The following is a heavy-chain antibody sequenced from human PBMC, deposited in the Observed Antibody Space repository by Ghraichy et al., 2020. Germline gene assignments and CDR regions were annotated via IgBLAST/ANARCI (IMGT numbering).Heavy chain of an antibody. CDR2: ISGGGDTT. V-gene: IGHV3-48*03. Sequence: LSLTCAASGFTFSGYEMNWVRQAPGKGLEWVSYISGGGDTTYYADSVRGRFTISRDNAKNSLYLQMNSLRAEDTAVYYCARDRGQLWSCFDYWGQGTMVTVSS. J-gene: IGHJ4*02. D-gene: IGHD5-18*01. CDR1: GFTFSGYE. CDR3: ARDRGQLWSCFDY.